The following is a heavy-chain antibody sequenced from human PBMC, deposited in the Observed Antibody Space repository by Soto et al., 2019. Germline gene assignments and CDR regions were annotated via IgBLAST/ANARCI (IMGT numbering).Heavy chain of an antibody. J-gene: IGHJ6*03. V-gene: IGHV1-8*01. CDR3: ARWGAQTPNYYVNRGRSRSYYMDV. D-gene: IGHD3-10*02. CDR2: MNPNSGNT. Sequence: ASVKVSCKASGYTFTSYDINWVRQATGQGLEWMGWMNPNSGNTGYAQKFQGRVTMTRNTSISTAYMELSSLRSEDTAVYYCARWGAQTPNYYVNRGRSRSYYMDVWGKGTTVTVAS. CDR1: GYTFTSYD.